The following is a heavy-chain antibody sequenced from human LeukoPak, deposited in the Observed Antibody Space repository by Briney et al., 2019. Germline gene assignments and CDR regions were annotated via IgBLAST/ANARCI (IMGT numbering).Heavy chain of an antibody. CDR2: ISYDGSNK. D-gene: IGHD6-19*01. J-gene: IGHJ3*02. CDR3: AKDPGYSSGWYHAFDI. Sequence: GGSLRHSCAASGFTFSSYGMHWVRQAPGKGLEWVAVISYDGSNKYYADSVKGRFTISRDNSKNTLYLQMNSLRAEDTAVYYCAKDPGYSSGWYHAFDIWGQGTMVTVSS. V-gene: IGHV3-30*18. CDR1: GFTFSSYG.